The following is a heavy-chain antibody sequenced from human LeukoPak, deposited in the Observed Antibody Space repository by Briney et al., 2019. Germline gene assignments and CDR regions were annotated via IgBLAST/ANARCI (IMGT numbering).Heavy chain of an antibody. Sequence: PEGSLRLSCAASGFTFSYAWPSWVRQAPGKGLEWIGRIKSKRDGGTTDYAAPVKGRFTISRDDSKNTLYLQMNSRKAEDTALYYCTTAVYGGTDFDYWGQGTLVTVSS. CDR3: TTAVYGGTDFDY. CDR1: GFTFSYAW. CDR2: IKSKRDGGTT. D-gene: IGHD4-23*01. V-gene: IGHV3-15*01. J-gene: IGHJ4*02.